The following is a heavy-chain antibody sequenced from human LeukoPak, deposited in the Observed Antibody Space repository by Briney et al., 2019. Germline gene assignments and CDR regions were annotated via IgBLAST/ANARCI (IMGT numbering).Heavy chain of an antibody. D-gene: IGHD2-2*01. CDR1: GFRFSSYA. J-gene: IGHJ6*03. CDR2: SSGSGGIT. V-gene: IGHV3-23*01. CDR3: ARVPAATIYYYYYMDV. Sequence: GGSLRLSCAASGFRFSSYAMSWVRQAPGRGLEWMSASSGSGGITFYAESARGRFTISRDNSRNTLYLQMNSLRAEDTAVYYCARVPAATIYYYYYMDVWGKGTTVTVSS.